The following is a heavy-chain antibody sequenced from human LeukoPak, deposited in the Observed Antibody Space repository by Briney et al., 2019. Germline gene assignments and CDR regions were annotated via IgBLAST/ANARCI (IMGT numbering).Heavy chain of an antibody. J-gene: IGHJ4*02. Sequence: GGPLRLSCTAPGFTFGDHAMSWVRQAPGKGLEGLTFIRSKTHGETTEYAASVKGRFTISRDDSKGIAYLQMNSLKTEDTAVYYCTRGRSGWYTISDYWGQGTLVTVSS. CDR3: TRGRSGWYTISDY. CDR1: GFTFGDHA. D-gene: IGHD6-19*01. CDR2: IRSKTHGETT. V-gene: IGHV3-49*04.